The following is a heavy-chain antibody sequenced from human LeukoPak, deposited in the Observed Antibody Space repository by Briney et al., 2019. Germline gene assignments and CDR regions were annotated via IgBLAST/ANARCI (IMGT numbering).Heavy chain of an antibody. V-gene: IGHV3-7*01. CDR2: IKQDGSEQ. Sequence: GGSLRLSCSASGFTFSSSWMTWVRQAPGKGLEWVANIKQDGSEQYTADSLKGRFTISRDNDKKILFLQMNSLRGDDTAVYYCARVGTPYYYYYMDAWGNGTTVTVSS. J-gene: IGHJ6*03. CDR3: ARVGTPYYYYYMDA. CDR1: GFTFSSSW.